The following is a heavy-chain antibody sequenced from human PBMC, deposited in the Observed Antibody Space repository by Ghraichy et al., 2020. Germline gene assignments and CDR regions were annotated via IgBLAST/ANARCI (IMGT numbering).Heavy chain of an antibody. CDR1: GGSFSGYY. CDR2: INHSGST. D-gene: IGHD6-6*01. V-gene: IGHV4-34*01. Sequence: SETLSLTCAVYGGSFSGYYWSWIRQPPGKGLEWIGEINHSGSTNYNPSLKSRVTISVDTSKNQFSLKLSSVTAADTAVYYCARVSRMRAARHWGQGTLVTVSS. CDR3: ARVSRMRAARH. J-gene: IGHJ4*02.